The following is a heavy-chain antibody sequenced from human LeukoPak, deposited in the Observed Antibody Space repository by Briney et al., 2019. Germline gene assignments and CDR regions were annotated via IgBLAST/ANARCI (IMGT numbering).Heavy chain of an antibody. D-gene: IGHD6-6*01. J-gene: IGHJ3*02. CDR3: ARGIAARLGRAFDI. CDR2: INPNSGGT. CDR1: GYTFTGYY. Sequence: ASVKVSCKASGYTFTGYYMHWVRQAPGQGLEWMGWINPNSGGTNYAQRFQGRVTMTRDTSISTAYMELSSLRSEDTAVYYCARGIAARLGRAFDIWGQGTMVTVSS. V-gene: IGHV1-2*02.